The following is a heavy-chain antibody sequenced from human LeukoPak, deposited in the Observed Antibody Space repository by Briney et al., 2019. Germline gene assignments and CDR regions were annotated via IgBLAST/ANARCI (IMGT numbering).Heavy chain of an antibody. D-gene: IGHD4-17*01. CDR1: GFTFSSHW. V-gene: IGHV3-7*05. CDR2: IKPDGSDK. Sequence: SGGSLRLSCAASGFTFSSHWMSWVRQAPGKGLEWVANIKPDGSDKYYVDSVKGRFTISRDNAKNSLYLQMNSLRAEDTAVYYCAKLPYGDYNRHWGQGTLVTVSS. CDR3: AKLPYGDYNRH. J-gene: IGHJ4*02.